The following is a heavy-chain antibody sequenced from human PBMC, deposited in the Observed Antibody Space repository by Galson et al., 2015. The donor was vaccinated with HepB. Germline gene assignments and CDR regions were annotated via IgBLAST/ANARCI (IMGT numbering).Heavy chain of an antibody. J-gene: IGHJ2*01. Sequence: SLRLSCAASGFTFSSYSMNWVRQAPGKGLEWVSYISSSSSTIYYADSVKGRFTISRDNAKNSLYLQMNSLRAEDTAVYYCARDKRVGAENWYFDLWGRGTLVTVSS. CDR2: ISSSSSTI. CDR3: ARDKRVGAENWYFDL. V-gene: IGHV3-48*01. D-gene: IGHD1-26*01. CDR1: GFTFSSYS.